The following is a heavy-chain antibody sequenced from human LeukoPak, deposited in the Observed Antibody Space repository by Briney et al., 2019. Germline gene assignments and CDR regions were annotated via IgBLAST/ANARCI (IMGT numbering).Heavy chain of an antibody. Sequence: GGSLRLSCAASGFTFNNYGMSWVRQAPGKGLEWVSTISGGRTYYADFVKGRFTISRDNSKNTLYLQMNRLGAEDTAVYYCAKDPLGRFDPWGQGTLVTVSS. CDR2: ISGGRT. V-gene: IGHV3-23*01. CDR1: GFTFNNYG. D-gene: IGHD1-14*01. J-gene: IGHJ5*02. CDR3: AKDPLGRFDP.